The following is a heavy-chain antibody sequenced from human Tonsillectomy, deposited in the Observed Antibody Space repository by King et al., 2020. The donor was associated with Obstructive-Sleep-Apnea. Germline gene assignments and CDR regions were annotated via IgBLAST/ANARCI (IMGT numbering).Heavy chain of an antibody. J-gene: IGHJ4*02. D-gene: IGHD3-9*01. Sequence: VQLVESGGGLVQPGGSLRLSCAASGFTFISYTMSWVRQAPGKGLEWVSAISGSGGSTYYADSVKGRFTISRANSKNTLYLQMNSLRAEDTAVYYCAKGRTLHYYDILTGYYSFDYWGQGTLVTVSS. CDR2: ISGSGGST. CDR3: AKGRTLHYYDILTGYYSFDY. CDR1: GFTFISYT. V-gene: IGHV3-23*04.